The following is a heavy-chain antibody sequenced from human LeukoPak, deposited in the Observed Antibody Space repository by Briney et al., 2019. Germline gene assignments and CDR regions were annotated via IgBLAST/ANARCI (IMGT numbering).Heavy chain of an antibody. J-gene: IGHJ4*02. Sequence: ASVKVSCKASGGTFSSYAISWVRQAPGQGLEWMGGVIPMFATANYAPKIQDRVTISADESTSTAYMELRSLRSEDTAVYHCARGLHGDYGYFDYWGQGTLVTVSS. CDR1: GGTFSSYA. D-gene: IGHD4-17*01. CDR3: ARGLHGDYGYFDY. CDR2: VIPMFATA. V-gene: IGHV1-69*13.